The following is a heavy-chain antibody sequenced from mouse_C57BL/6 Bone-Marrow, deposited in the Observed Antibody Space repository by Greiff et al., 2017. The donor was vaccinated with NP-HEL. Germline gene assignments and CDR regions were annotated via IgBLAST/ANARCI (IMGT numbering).Heavy chain of an antibody. CDR3: ARDEDYYGSSFAWFAY. Sequence: VQLHHSGSALVKPGASVKISCTASGYTFTDYFITCVKQRPGQGLEWIGKIGPGSGSTYYNEKFKGKATLTADKSSSTAYMQLSSLTSEDSAVYFCARDEDYYGSSFAWFAYWGQGTLVTVSA. CDR2: IGPGSGST. J-gene: IGHJ3*01. V-gene: IGHV1-77*01. CDR1: GYTFTDYF. D-gene: IGHD1-1*01.